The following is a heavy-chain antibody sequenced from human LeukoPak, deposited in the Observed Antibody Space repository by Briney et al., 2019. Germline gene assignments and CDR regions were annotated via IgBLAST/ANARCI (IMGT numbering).Heavy chain of an antibody. Sequence: ASVKVSCKASGGTFSSYAISWVRQAPGQGLEWMGGIIPIFGTANYAQKFQGRVTITTDESTSTAYMELSSLRSEDTAVYYCARGWEAWFDPWGQGTLVTVSS. J-gene: IGHJ5*02. D-gene: IGHD1-26*01. CDR3: ARGWEAWFDP. CDR1: GGTFSSYA. V-gene: IGHV1-69*05. CDR2: IIPIFGTA.